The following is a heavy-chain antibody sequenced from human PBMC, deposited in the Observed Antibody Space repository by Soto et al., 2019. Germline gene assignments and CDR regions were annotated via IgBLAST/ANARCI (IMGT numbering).Heavy chain of an antibody. CDR2: ISWNSDKI. V-gene: IGHV3-9*01. D-gene: IGHD3-10*01. J-gene: IGHJ5*02. CDR3: TKEVGSAGGWFDP. Sequence: EVQLVESGGGLVQPGMSLRLSCAASGFTFDDYAMHWVRQAPGKGLEWVSGISWNSDKIDYADSVRGRFTISRDNAKNSLYLQMNRLGAEDPALYYCTKEVGSAGGWFDPWGQGTLVTVSS. CDR1: GFTFDDYA.